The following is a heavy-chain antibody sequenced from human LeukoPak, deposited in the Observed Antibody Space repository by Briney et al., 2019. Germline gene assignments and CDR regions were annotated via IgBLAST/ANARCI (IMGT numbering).Heavy chain of an antibody. CDR2: IYSGGST. J-gene: IGHJ4*02. V-gene: IGHV3-66*01. D-gene: IGHD3-10*01. CDR1: GFTVSSNY. CDR3: TRDLPVPSLVRGIIIYGLIDY. Sequence: GGSLRLSCAASGFTVSSNYMSWVRQAPGKGLEWVSVIYSGGSTYYADSVKGRFTISRDNSKNTLYLQMNSLRAEDTALYYCTRDLPVPSLVRGIIIYGLIDYWGQGTLVTVSS.